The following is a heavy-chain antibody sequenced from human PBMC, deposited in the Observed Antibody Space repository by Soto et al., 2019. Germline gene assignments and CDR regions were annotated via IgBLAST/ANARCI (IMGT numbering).Heavy chain of an antibody. V-gene: IGHV4-34*01. CDR2: INHSGST. CDR3: ARAAPRYCSGGSCYSGRDS. D-gene: IGHD2-15*01. CDR1: GGSFSGYY. J-gene: IGHJ4*02. Sequence: QVQLQQWGAGLLKPSETLSLTCAVYGGSFSGYYWSWIRQPPGKGLAWIGEINHSGSTNYNPSLKSRVTISVDTSKNQFSLMLSSVTDADTAVYYCARAAPRYCSGGSCYSGRDSWGQGTLVTGSS.